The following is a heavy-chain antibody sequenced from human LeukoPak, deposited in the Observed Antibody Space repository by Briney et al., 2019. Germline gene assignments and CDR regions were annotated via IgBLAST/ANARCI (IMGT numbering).Heavy chain of an antibody. D-gene: IGHD5-24*01. Sequence: GGSLRLSCAASGFTFNAFGMNWVRQAPGKGLEWVSYIGTTSGAIYYADSVKGRFTISRDSAKNSLYLQMNSLRAEDTAVYYCARVRDGYNTYWGQGTLVTVSS. CDR2: IGTTSGAI. CDR3: ARVRDGYNTY. V-gene: IGHV3-48*01. J-gene: IGHJ4*02. CDR1: GFTFNAFG.